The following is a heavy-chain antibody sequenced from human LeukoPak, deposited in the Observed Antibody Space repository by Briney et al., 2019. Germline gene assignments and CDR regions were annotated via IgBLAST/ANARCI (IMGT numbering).Heavy chain of an antibody. J-gene: IGHJ6*02. D-gene: IGHD2-2*01. CDR3: ARDRVVPAAISYGMDV. CDR1: GYTFTGYY. CDR2: INPNSGGT. Sequence: VASVKVSCKASGYTFTGYYVHWVRQAPGQGLEWMGWINPNSGGTNYAQKFQGWVTMTRDTSISTAYMELSRLRSDDTAVYYCARDRVVPAAISYGMDVWGQGTTVTVSS. V-gene: IGHV1-2*04.